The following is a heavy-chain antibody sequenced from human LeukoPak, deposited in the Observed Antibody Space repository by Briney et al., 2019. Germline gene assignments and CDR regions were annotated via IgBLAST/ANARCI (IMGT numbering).Heavy chain of an antibody. CDR3: ARHLVSAGKVGYSYGLNPDY. D-gene: IGHD5-18*01. Sequence: PGESLKISCKGSGYSFTSYWIGWVRQMPGKGLEWMGIIYPGDSDTRYSPSFQGQVTISADKSISTAYLQWSSLKASDTAMYYCARHLVSAGKVGYSYGLNPDYWGQGTLVTVSS. V-gene: IGHV5-51*01. CDR1: GYSFTSYW. CDR2: IYPGDSDT. J-gene: IGHJ4*02.